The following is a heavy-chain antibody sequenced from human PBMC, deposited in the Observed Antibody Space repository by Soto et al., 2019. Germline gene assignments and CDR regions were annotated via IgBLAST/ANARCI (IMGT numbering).Heavy chain of an antibody. V-gene: IGHV1-46*01. CDR3: ARNDKSGLDY. CDR2: INPTGGST. J-gene: IGHJ4*02. D-gene: IGHD1-1*01. CDR1: GYTFTNYY. Sequence: GASVKVSCKASGYTFTNYYMHWVRQAPGQGLEWMGFINPTGGSTSYAQKFQDRVNMTRDTSTSTVYMDLSSLRSEDTAVYYCARNDKSGLDYWGQGTLVTVSS.